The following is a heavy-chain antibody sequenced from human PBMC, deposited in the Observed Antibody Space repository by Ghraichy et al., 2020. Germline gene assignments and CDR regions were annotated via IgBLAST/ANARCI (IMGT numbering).Heavy chain of an antibody. CDR2: IYYSGRT. J-gene: IGHJ3*02. V-gene: IGHV4-39*01. Sequence: SETLSLTCTVSGGSISSSDYYWGWIRQPPGKGLEWIGNIYYSGRTYYNPSLRSRITMSIDTSKNQFSLKLSSVTAADTAVYYCASLRTATSWSLFDIWGQGTMVTVSS. D-gene: IGHD3-3*01. CDR3: ASLRTATSWSLFDI. CDR1: GGSISSSDYY.